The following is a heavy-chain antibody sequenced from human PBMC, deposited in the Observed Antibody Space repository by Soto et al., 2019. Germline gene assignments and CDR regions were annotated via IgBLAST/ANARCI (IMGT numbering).Heavy chain of an antibody. CDR3: TRNRTGNYDY. Sequence: SETLSRTCTVSGGSISSGGYYWSWIRQHPGKGLEWIGYIFDSGSTYYNPSIKSRVTISVDTSRNQFSLKLSSVTAADTAVYYCTRNRTGNYDYWGQGTLVTVSS. J-gene: IGHJ4*02. CDR1: GGSISSGGYY. CDR2: IFDSGST. D-gene: IGHD1-1*01. V-gene: IGHV4-31*03.